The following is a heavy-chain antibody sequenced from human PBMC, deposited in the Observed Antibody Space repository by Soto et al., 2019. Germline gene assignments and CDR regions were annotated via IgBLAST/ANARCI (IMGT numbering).Heavy chain of an antibody. D-gene: IGHD1-26*01. CDR1: GFAFNIYA. J-gene: IGHJ4*02. Sequence: GSLRISCVSSGFAFNIYAMSWFRQAPGKGLEWVSSISNSGDNTYYADSVKGRVAISRDNSKNMLYLQLDSLRAEDTATYYCAKEKSYSGSYWGQGTLVTVS. CDR3: AKEKSYSGSY. V-gene: IGHV3-23*01. CDR2: ISNSGDNT.